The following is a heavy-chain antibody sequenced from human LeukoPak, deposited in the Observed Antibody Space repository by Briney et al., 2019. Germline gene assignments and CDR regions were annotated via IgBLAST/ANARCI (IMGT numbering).Heavy chain of an antibody. D-gene: IGHD3-10*01. J-gene: IGHJ1*01. CDR3: ATYYYGSDVYFQH. V-gene: IGHV3-48*02. CDR1: GFNFSSYS. CDR2: ISGGSGTI. Sequence: PGGSLRLSCAASGFNFSSYSMNWVRQAPGQGLEWVSYISGGSGTIYYADSVKGRFTISRDNAKNSLYLEMNSLRDEDTAVYYCATYYYGSDVYFQHWGQGTLVTVSS.